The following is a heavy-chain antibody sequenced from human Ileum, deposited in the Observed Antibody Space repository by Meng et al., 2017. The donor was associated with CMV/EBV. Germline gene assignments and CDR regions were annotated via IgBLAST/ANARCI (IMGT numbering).Heavy chain of an antibody. CDR2: FYTGGDT. CDR3: ARVAAHLPTELFYGLDV. D-gene: IGHD6-6*01. CDR1: GFTVSSNY. Sequence: GGSLRLSCAVSGFTVSSNYMSWVRQAPGKGLEWVSVFYTGGDTYYADSVKGRFTISRDNSKNTLHLQMNSLKGEDTATYFCARVAAHLPTELFYGLDVWGQGTTVTV. J-gene: IGHJ6*02. V-gene: IGHV3-66*02.